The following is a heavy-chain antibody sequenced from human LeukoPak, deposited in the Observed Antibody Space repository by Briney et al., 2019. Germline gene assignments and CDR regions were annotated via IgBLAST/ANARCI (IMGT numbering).Heavy chain of an antibody. V-gene: IGHV4-39*01. Sequence: SETLSLTCTVSGGSISSSSYYWGWIRQPPGKGLEWIGSIYYSGSTYYNPSLKSRVTISVDTSKNQFSLKLSSVTAADTAVYYCARHSSSEYYFDYWGQGTLVTVSS. J-gene: IGHJ4*02. CDR2: IYYSGST. CDR3: ARHSSSEYYFDY. CDR1: GGSISSSSYY. D-gene: IGHD6-13*01.